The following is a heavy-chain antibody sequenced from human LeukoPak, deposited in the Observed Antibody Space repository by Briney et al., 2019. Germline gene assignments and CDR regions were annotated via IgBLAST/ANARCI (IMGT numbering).Heavy chain of an antibody. V-gene: IGHV4-59*01. CDR1: GGSISSYY. J-gene: IGHJ4*02. D-gene: IGHD2-15*01. CDR3: ARDRYCSGGTCRFYYFDY. CDR2: IYYSGST. Sequence: SETLSLTCTVSGGSISSYYWSWIRQPPGKGLEWIGYIYYSGSTTYNPSLKSRVTISVDTSKNQFSLKLSSVTAADTAVYYCARDRYCSGGTCRFYYFDYWGQGTLVTVSS.